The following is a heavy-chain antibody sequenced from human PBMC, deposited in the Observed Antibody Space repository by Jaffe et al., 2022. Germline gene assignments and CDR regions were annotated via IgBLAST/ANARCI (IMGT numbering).Heavy chain of an antibody. CDR1: GGTFSSYA. J-gene: IGHJ4*02. Sequence: QVQLVQSGAEVKKPGSSVKVSCKASGGTFSSYAISWVRQAPGQGLEWMGGIIPIFGTANYAQKFQGRVTITADESTSTAYMELSSLRSEDTAVYYCARTTKSPYYDILTGDFDYWGQGTLVTVSS. CDR2: IIPIFGTA. CDR3: ARTTKSPYYDILTGDFDY. V-gene: IGHV1-69*01. D-gene: IGHD3-9*01.